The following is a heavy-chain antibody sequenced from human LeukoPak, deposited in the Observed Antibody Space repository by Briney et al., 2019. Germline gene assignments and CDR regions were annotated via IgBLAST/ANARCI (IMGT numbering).Heavy chain of an antibody. J-gene: IGHJ5*02. V-gene: IGHV1-8*01. CDR1: GYTFTSYD. D-gene: IGHD6-19*01. Sequence: ASVKVSCKASGYTFTSYDINWVRQATGQGLEWMGWMNPNSGNTGYAQKFQGRVTIARDTSASTAYMELSSLRSEDTAVYYCAREYITVAGENWFDPWGQGTLVTVSS. CDR2: MNPNSGNT. CDR3: AREYITVAGENWFDP.